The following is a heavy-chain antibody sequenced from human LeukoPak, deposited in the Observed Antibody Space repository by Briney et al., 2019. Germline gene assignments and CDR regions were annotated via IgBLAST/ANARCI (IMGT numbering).Heavy chain of an antibody. J-gene: IGHJ4*02. Sequence: GGPLRLSCTTSGFAFSNYAMNWVRQAPGKGPEWVSGISGFNTYYADSVKGRFTIFRDNSKNVLYLQMDRLRAGDTAVYSCAKDVCTSPRCLLYFDSWGQGTLVTVSS. CDR3: AKDVCTSPRCLLYFDS. CDR1: GFAFSNYA. CDR2: ISGFNT. V-gene: IGHV3-23*01. D-gene: IGHD2-8*01.